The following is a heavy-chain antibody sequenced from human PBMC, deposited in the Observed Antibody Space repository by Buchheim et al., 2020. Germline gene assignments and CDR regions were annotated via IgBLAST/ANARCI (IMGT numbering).Heavy chain of an antibody. J-gene: IGHJ6*02. CDR3: ARDHRIAVAGHYYYYGMDV. V-gene: IGHV4-34*01. D-gene: IGHD6-19*01. CDR2: INHSGST. Sequence: QVQLQQWGAGLLKPSETLSLTCAVYGGSFSGYYWSWIRQPPGKGLEWIGEINHSGSTNYNPSLKSRVTLSVDPSKNQLSPQLSSVTAADTAVYYCARDHRIAVAGHYYYYGMDVWGQGTT. CDR1: GGSFSGYY.